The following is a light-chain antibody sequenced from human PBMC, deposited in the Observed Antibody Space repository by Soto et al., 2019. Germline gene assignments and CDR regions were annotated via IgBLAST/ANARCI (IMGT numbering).Light chain of an antibody. CDR2: EVS. Sequence: QSALTQPASVSGSLGQSITISCTGTSSDVGGYDFVSWYQHHPGKAPKLMISEVSNRPSGVSNRFSASKSGNTASLTISGLQAEDEADYYCSSFTTRGTPHLVFGGGTKLTVL. J-gene: IGLJ2*01. CDR3: SSFTTRGTPHLV. V-gene: IGLV2-14*01. CDR1: SSDVGGYDF.